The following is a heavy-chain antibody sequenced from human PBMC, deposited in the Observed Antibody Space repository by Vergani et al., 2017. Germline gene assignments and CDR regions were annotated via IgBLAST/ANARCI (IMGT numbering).Heavy chain of an antibody. V-gene: IGHV3-49*04. D-gene: IGHD6-19*01. CDR2: VRNKEDGGTP. CDR3: ARGGPIAVAGTRKKYYYGMDV. CDR1: GFTFTDYG. Sequence: EVQLVESGGGLEQPGRSLRLSCRASGFTFTDYGISWVRQAPGKGLEWVGFVRNKEDGGTPEHAASVKGRFTISRDDSKAIAYLQMNSLKAEDTAVYYCARGGPIAVAGTRKKYYYGMDVWGQGTTVTVSS. J-gene: IGHJ6*02.